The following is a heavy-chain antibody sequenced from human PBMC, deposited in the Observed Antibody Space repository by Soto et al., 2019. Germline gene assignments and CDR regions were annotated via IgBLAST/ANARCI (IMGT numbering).Heavy chain of an antibody. CDR3: TTVYSHDFWSGYYTGIERDYYMDV. CDR2: IKSKTDGGTT. J-gene: IGHJ6*03. Sequence: WGSLRLSCAASGFTFSNAWMSWVRQAPGKGLEWVGRIKSKTDGGTTDYAAPVKGRFTISREDSKNTLYLQMNSLKTEDIAVYYCTTVYSHDFWSGYYTGIERDYYMDVWGKGTTVTVSS. CDR1: GFTFSNAW. V-gene: IGHV3-15*01. D-gene: IGHD3-3*01.